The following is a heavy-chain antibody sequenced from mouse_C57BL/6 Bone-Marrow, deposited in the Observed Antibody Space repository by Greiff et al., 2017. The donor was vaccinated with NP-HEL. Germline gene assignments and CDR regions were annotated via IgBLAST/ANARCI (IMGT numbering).Heavy chain of an antibody. D-gene: IGHD1-1*01. CDR1: GYTFTSYW. Sequence: QVQLQQPGAELVKPGASVKMSCKASGYTFTSYWITWVKQRPGQGLEWIGDIYPGSGSTNYNEKFKSKATLTVDTSSSTAYMQLSSLTSEDSAVYYCARSITTVGGFDYWGQGTTLTVSS. CDR3: ARSITTVGGFDY. CDR2: IYPGSGST. V-gene: IGHV1-55*01. J-gene: IGHJ2*01.